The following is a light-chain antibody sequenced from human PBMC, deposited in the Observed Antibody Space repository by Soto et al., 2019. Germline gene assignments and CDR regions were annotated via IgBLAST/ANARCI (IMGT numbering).Light chain of an antibody. Sequence: DIQMTQSPSSLSASVGDRVTITCRASQSISSYLNWYQQKPGKAPKLLIYAASSLQSGVPSRFSGSGSGTEFTLTISSLQPEDFATYYCQQSYCTLWTFGQGTKVEIK. CDR2: AAS. V-gene: IGKV1-39*01. CDR1: QSISSY. CDR3: QQSYCTLWT. J-gene: IGKJ1*01.